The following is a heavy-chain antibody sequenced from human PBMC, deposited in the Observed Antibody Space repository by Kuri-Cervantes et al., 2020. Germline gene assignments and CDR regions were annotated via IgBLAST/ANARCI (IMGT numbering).Heavy chain of an antibody. J-gene: IGHJ3*01. CDR1: GFTFSSYA. D-gene: IGHD3-22*01. CDR3: ARDRFYFYDSSGYYGDAFDF. CDR2: ISSRGTTI. Sequence: LSLTCAASGFTFSSYAMSWVRQAPGKGLEWVSYISSRGTTIYYADSVKGRFTIARESDRNSLYLQMNSLRAEDTAVYYCARDRFYFYDSSGYYGDAFDFWGQGTVVTVSS. V-gene: IGHV3-11*01.